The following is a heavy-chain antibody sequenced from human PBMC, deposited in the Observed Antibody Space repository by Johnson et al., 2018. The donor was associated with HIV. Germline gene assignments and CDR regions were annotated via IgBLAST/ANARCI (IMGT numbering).Heavy chain of an antibody. J-gene: IGHJ3*02. V-gene: IGHV3-7*01. CDR1: GFTFSSYW. CDR2: IKQDGSEK. Sequence: VQLVESGGGLVQPGGSPRLSCAASGFTFSSYWMSWVRQAPGKGLEWVANIKQDGSEKYYVDSVKGRFTISRDNAKNSLYLQMNSLRAEDTAVYYCARDRIPYNWNYEGDAFDIWGQGTMVTVSS. CDR3: ARDRIPYNWNYEGDAFDI. D-gene: IGHD1-7*01.